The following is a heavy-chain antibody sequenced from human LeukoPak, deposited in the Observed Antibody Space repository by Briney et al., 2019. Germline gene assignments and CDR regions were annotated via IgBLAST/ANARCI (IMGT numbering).Heavy chain of an antibody. V-gene: IGHV3-23*01. J-gene: IGHJ6*03. CDR1: EFTFSSYA. Sequence: GGSLRLSCAASEFTFSSYAMTWVRQAPGKGLEWVSGIGGSGGSTYYADSVKGRFTISRDNSKNTLYLQLNSLRAEDTAVYYCARSGDRYIFYYMDVWGKGTTVTVSS. CDR2: IGGSGGST. D-gene: IGHD2-15*01. CDR3: ARSGDRYIFYYMDV.